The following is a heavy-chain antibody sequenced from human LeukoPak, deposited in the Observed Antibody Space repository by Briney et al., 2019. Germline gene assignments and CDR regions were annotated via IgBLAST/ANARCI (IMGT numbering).Heavy chain of an antibody. V-gene: IGHV3-11*01. CDR3: AREYSSSWGRYFDY. J-gene: IGHJ4*02. Sequence: GGSLRLSCAASGFTFSDYYMSWIRQAPGKGLEWVSYISSTGSTIYYADSVKGRFTISRDNAKNSLYLQMNSLRAEDTAVYYCAREYSSSWGRYFDYWGQGTLVTVSS. CDR2: ISSTGSTI. CDR1: GFTFSDYY. D-gene: IGHD6-13*01.